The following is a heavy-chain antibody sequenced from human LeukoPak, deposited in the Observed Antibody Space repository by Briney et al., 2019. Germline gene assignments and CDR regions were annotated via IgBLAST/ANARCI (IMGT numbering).Heavy chain of an antibody. D-gene: IGHD3-10*01. V-gene: IGHV3-21*01. J-gene: IGHJ4*02. CDR2: ISSSSSYI. Sequence: PGGSLRLSCAASGFTFSSYSMNWVRQAPGKGLEWVSSISSSSSYIYYADSVKGRFTISRDNAKNSLYLQMNSLRAEDTAVYYCARDGITMVRVSDLSSLSPGYWGQGTLVTVSS. CDR1: GFTFSSYS. CDR3: ARDGITMVRVSDLSSLSPGY.